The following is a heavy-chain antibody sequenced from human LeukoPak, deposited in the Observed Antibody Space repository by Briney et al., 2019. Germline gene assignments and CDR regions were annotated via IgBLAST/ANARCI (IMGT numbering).Heavy chain of an antibody. Sequence: ASVKVSCKASGYTFTGYYMHWVRQAPGQGLEWMGWINPNSGGTNYAQKFQGRVTMTRDTSISTAYMELSRLRSDDTAVYYCAVSPVGSGSQRLFDIWGQGTMVTVSS. D-gene: IGHD1-26*01. CDR2: INPNSGGT. J-gene: IGHJ3*02. CDR1: GYTFTGYY. V-gene: IGHV1-2*02. CDR3: AVSPVGSGSQRLFDI.